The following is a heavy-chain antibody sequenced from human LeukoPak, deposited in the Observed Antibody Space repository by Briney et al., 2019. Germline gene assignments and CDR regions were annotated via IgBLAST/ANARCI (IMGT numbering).Heavy chain of an antibody. Sequence: PGGSLRLSCAASGFTFSSYSMSWVRQAPGKGLEWVSSISSSSSYIYYADSVKGRFTISRDNAKNSLYLQMNSLRAEDTAVYYCARDLPYSNIGADYWGQGTLVTVSS. J-gene: IGHJ4*02. CDR3: ARDLPYSNIGADY. CDR2: ISSSSSYI. V-gene: IGHV3-21*01. D-gene: IGHD4-11*01. CDR1: GFTFSSYS.